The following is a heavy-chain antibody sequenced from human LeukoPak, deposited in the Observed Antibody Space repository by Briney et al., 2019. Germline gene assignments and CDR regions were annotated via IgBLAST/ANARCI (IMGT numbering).Heavy chain of an antibody. Sequence: ASVKVSCQASGGTFNSHSVSWVRQARGQGLEWVGRIIPVLGLTNYAQKFQGRVTITADKSTGTAYMEMSSLRSDDTAVYFCARCTANYGDHVTVAFDIWGQGTLVTVSS. CDR1: GGTFNSHS. CDR2: IIPVLGLT. D-gene: IGHD4-17*01. V-gene: IGHV1-69*02. J-gene: IGHJ3*02. CDR3: ARCTANYGDHVTVAFDI.